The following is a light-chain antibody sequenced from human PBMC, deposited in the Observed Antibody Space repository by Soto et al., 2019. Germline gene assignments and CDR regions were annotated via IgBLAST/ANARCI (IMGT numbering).Light chain of an antibody. Sequence: ILLTQSPGILSLSPGERASLSCWASQSISSSFLAWYQQKPGHAPSLRMYGASSRATGIPDRFTGTGSETDSTLTISRLEPEDFAVYYCQQYDNSPITFGQGTRLEN. J-gene: IGKJ5*01. V-gene: IGKV3-20*01. CDR3: QQYDNSPIT. CDR2: GAS. CDR1: QSISSSF.